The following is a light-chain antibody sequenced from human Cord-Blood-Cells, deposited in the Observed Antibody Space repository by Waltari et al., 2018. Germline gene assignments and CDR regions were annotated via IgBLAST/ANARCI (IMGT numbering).Light chain of an antibody. V-gene: IGKV3-11*01. J-gene: IGKJ3*01. CDR1: QSVSSY. CDR2: DAS. Sequence: EIVLTQSPATLSLSPGERATISCRASQSVSSYLAWYQQKPGQPPRLLIYDASNRATGIPARFSGSVSGTDFTLTISSLEPEDFAVYYCQQRSTWPRFTFGPGTKVDIK. CDR3: QQRSTWPRFT.